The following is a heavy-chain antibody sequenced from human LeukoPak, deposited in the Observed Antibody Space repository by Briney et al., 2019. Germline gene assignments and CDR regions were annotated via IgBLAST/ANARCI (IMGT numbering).Heavy chain of an antibody. D-gene: IGHD3-3*01. J-gene: IGHJ6*02. CDR1: GGSISSYY. V-gene: IGHV4-59*01. Sequence: SETLSLTCTVSGGSISSYYWSWIRQPPGKGLEWIGYIYYSGSTNYNPSLKSRVTISVDTSKNQFSLKLSSVAAADTAVYYCARDVLAPTIFGVVAHYYYGMDVWAKGPRSPSP. CDR2: IYYSGST. CDR3: ARDVLAPTIFGVVAHYYYGMDV.